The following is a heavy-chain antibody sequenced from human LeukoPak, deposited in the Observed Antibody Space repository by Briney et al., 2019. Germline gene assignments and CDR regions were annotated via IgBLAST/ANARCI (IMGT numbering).Heavy chain of an antibody. CDR3: ARRDIAARLNWFDP. Sequence: DPSETLSLTCTVSGGSISSSRYYWGWIRQPPGKGLEWIRNIYYSGSTYYNPSLKSRVTISLDTSKNQFSLKLSSVTAADTAGYYCARRDIAARLNWFDPWGQGTLVTVSS. D-gene: IGHD6-6*01. J-gene: IGHJ5*02. CDR2: IYYSGST. CDR1: GGSISSSRYY. V-gene: IGHV4-39*01.